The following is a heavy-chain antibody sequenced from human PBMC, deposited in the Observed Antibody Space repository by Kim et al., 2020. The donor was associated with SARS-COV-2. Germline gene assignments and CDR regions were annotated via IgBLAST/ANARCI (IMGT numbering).Heavy chain of an antibody. J-gene: IGHJ4*02. CDR1: GGTFSSYA. V-gene: IGHV1-69*13. CDR3: ARDWPPLSGRRTRATAFDY. CDR2: IIPIFGTA. D-gene: IGHD2-15*01. Sequence: SVKVSCKASGGTFSSYAISWVRQAPGQGLEWMGGIIPIFGTANYAQKFQGRVTITADESTSTAYMELSSLRSEDTAVYYCARDWPPLSGRRTRATAFDYWGQGTLVTVSS.